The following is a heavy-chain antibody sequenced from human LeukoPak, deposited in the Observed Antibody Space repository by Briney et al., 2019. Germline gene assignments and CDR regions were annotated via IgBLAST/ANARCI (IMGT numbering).Heavy chain of an antibody. CDR1: GGSISSYY. CDR2: IKQDGSEK. CDR3: ARTLGYCSSTSCYFGVVHYYYGMDV. J-gene: IGHJ6*02. D-gene: IGHD2-2*01. Sequence: ETLSLTCTVSGGSISSYYWSWIRQPPGKGLEWVANIKQDGSEKYYVDSVKGRFTISRDNAKNSLYLQMNSLRAEDTAVYYCARTLGYCSSTSCYFGVVHYYYGMDVWGQGTTVTVSS. V-gene: IGHV3-7*01.